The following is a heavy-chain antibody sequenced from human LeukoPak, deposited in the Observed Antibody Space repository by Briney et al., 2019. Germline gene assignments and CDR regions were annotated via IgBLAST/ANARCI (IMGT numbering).Heavy chain of an antibody. CDR1: GGSISSSSYY. CDR3: ARGSTWIQLWLPWDY. V-gene: IGHV4-39*07. Sequence: SETLSLTCTVSGGSISSSSYYWGWIRQPPGKGLEWIGSIYYSGSTYYNPSLKSRVTLSVDTSKNQFSLKLSSVTAADTAVYYCARGSTWIQLWLPWDYWGQGTLVTVSS. D-gene: IGHD5-18*01. CDR2: IYYSGST. J-gene: IGHJ4*02.